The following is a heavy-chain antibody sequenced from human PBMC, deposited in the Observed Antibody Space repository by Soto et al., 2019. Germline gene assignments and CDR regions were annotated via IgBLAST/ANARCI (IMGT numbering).Heavy chain of an antibody. CDR3: ARDGYDSSGYYPEYFHH. V-gene: IGHV3-66*01. J-gene: IGHJ1*01. Sequence: EVPLVESGGGLVQPGGSLRLSCAASGFTVSSNYMSWVRQAPGKGLEWVSVIYSGGSTYYADSVKGRFTISRDNSKNTLYLQMNSLRAEDTAVYYCARDGYDSSGYYPEYFHHWGQGTLVTVSS. CDR1: GFTVSSNY. CDR2: IYSGGST. D-gene: IGHD3-22*01.